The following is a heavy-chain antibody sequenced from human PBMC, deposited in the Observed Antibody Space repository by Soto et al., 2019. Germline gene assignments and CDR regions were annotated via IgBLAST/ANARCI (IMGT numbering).Heavy chain of an antibody. CDR3: AIDLIAVAGIPFDY. Sequence: SVKVSCKASGGTFSSYAISWVRQAPGQGLEWMGGIIPIFGTANYAQKFQGRVTITADESTSTAYMELSSLRSEDTAVYYCAIDLIAVAGIPFDYWGQGTLVTVSS. J-gene: IGHJ4*02. CDR2: IIPIFGTA. D-gene: IGHD6-13*01. CDR1: GGTFSSYA. V-gene: IGHV1-69*13.